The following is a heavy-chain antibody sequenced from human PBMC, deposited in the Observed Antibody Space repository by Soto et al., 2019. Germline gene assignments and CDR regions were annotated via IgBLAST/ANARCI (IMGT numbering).Heavy chain of an antibody. J-gene: IGHJ5*01. V-gene: IGHV3-33*01. D-gene: IGHD3-3*01. Sequence: SLRLSCAASGFTFSSYGMHWVRQAPGKGLEWVAVIWYDGSHKYYADSVKGRFTISRDNSKNTLYLQMNSLRAEDTAIYYCARDTLRFLESFTYNPNLMRAGTQRGEAFDTWGQGTLVTISS. CDR1: GFTFSSYG. CDR2: IWYDGSHK. CDR3: ARDTLRFLESFTYNPNLMRAGTQRGEAFDT.